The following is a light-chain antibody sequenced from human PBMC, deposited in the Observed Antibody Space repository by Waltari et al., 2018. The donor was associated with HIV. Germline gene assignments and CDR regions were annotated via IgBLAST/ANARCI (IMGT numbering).Light chain of an antibody. CDR2: YAS. Sequence: EIVLPQSPDFQSVTPKATVTITCRPSESIVTSIHWYQHNPDQSPKLLIKYASQSISGVPLRYSGSGYGTDFTLTINSLEAEDAAAYFCHQSSRLPYTFGQGTKLEI. CDR3: HQSSRLPYT. V-gene: IGKV6D-21*02. CDR1: ESIVTS. J-gene: IGKJ2*01.